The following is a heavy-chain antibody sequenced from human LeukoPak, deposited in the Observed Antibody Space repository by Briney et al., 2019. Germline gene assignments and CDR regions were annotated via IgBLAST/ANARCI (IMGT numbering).Heavy chain of an antibody. Sequence: GGSLRLSCAASGFTFSSYSMNWVRQAPGKGLEWVSAISGSAIGTYYADSVKGGFTISRDNSKNTLYLQMNSLRAEDTAVYYCAKGVIIIDPYYFDYWGQGTLVTVSS. CDR1: GFTFSSYS. D-gene: IGHD3-3*01. CDR3: AKGVIIIDPYYFDY. V-gene: IGHV3-23*01. CDR2: ISGSAIGT. J-gene: IGHJ4*02.